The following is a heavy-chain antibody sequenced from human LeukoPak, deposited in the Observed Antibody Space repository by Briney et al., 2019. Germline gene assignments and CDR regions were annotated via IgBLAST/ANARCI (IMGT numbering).Heavy chain of an antibody. V-gene: IGHV3-21*01. CDR3: ARLYSGSVWFDP. Sequence: GGSLRLSCAASGFTFSSYAISWFRQAPEKGLEWVSSISSSSSYIYYADSVKGRFTISRDNAKNSLYLQMNSLRAEDTAVYYCARLYSGSVWFDPWGQGTLVTVSS. J-gene: IGHJ5*02. CDR2: ISSSSSYI. D-gene: IGHD1-26*01. CDR1: GFTFSSYA.